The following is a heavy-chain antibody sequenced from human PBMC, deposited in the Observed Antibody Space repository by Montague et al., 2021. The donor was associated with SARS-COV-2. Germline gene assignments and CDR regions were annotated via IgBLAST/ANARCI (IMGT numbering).Heavy chain of an antibody. CDR2: ISSSGSTI. V-gene: IGHV3-11*04. CDR3: ARVFATVGAMDRNDY. CDR1: SDYY. D-gene: IGHD1-26*01. Sequence: SDYYWGWIRQAPGKGLEWVSYISSSGSTIYYAYSVKGRFTISRDNAKNSLYLQMNSLRAEDTAVYYCARVFATVGAMDRNDYWGQGTLVTVSS. J-gene: IGHJ4*02.